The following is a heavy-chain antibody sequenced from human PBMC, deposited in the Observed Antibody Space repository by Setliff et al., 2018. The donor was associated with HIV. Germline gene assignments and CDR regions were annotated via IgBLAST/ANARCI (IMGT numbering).Heavy chain of an antibody. CDR1: GFTFSSYS. J-gene: IGHJ4*02. CDR3: VRDSYSFYDGTYSYFPLDS. CDR2: ISSSSSTI. D-gene: IGHD3-22*01. V-gene: IGHV3-48*01. Sequence: GGSLRLSCAASGFTFSSYSMNWVRQAPGKGLEWVSYISSSSSTIYYADSVKGRFTISRDTSKNSLFLEMTSLRGEDTAIYYCVRDSYSFYDGTYSYFPLDSWGQGTLVTVSS.